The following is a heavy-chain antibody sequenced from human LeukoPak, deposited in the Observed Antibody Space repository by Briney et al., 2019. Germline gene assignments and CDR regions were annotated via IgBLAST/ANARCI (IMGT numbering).Heavy chain of an antibody. J-gene: IGHJ3*02. CDR1: GYTFTVYY. CDR3: ARTSTYYYDSSGYSDAFDI. CDR2: INPNSGGT. V-gene: IGHV1-2*02. D-gene: IGHD3-22*01. Sequence: ASVKVSSKASGYTFTVYYMHWVRQAPGQGLEWMGWINPNSGGTNYAQKFQGRVTMTRDTSISTAYMELSRLRSDDTAVYYCARTSTYYYDSSGYSDAFDIWGQGTMVTVSS.